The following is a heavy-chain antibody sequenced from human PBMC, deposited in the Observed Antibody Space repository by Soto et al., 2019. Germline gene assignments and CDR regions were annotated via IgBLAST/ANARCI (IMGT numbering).Heavy chain of an antibody. J-gene: IGHJ4*02. CDR2: IYYSGST. D-gene: IGHD3-9*01. V-gene: IGHV4-59*01. CDR3: ARENRAVLRYFDWRGVGYFDY. CDR1: GGSISSYY. Sequence: PSETLSLTCTVSGGSISSYYWSWIRQPPGKGLEWIGYIYYSGSTNYNPSLKSRVTISVDTSKNQFSLKLSSVTAADTAVYYCARENRAVLRYFDWRGVGYFDYWGQGTLVTVSS.